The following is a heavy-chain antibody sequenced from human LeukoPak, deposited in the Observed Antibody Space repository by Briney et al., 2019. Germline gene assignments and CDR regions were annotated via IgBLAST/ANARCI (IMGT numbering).Heavy chain of an antibody. Sequence: SETLSLTCTVSGGSINNYYWGWIRQPPGKGLDYIAYIHYSGSTNYNPSLKSRVTISVDTSKNQFSLRLTSVTAADTAVYYCAREAYCGGDCYSGFDYWGQGTLVTVSS. V-gene: IGHV4-59*01. CDR1: GGSINNYY. D-gene: IGHD2-21*02. CDR2: IHYSGST. CDR3: AREAYCGGDCYSGFDY. J-gene: IGHJ4*02.